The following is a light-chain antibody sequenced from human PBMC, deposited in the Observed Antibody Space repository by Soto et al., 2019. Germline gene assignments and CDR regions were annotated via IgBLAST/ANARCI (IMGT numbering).Light chain of an antibody. Sequence: EILMTQSPSTLSVSPGERATLSCRASQSISSNLAWYQQKPGQAPRLLIYGAYTRATGIPPTFSGSGSGTEFTLTISSLQSEDFAVYYCHQYNNWPLTWTFGQGTKVDIK. CDR1: QSISSN. CDR3: HQYNNWPLTWT. V-gene: IGKV3D-15*01. CDR2: GAY. J-gene: IGKJ1*01.